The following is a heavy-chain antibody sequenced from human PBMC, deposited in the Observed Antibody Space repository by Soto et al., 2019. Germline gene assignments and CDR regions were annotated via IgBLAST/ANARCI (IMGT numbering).Heavy chain of an antibody. D-gene: IGHD3-10*01. J-gene: IGHJ4*02. CDR2: IYYSGST. CDR3: ARHELVRGTSGYFDF. CDR1: GDSIISSIYY. V-gene: IGHV4-39*01. Sequence: SETLSLTCSVSGDSIISSIYYWGWIRQPPGKGLEWIATIYYSGSTYYNPSLKNRATISVDTSKNQFSLKLTSVTAADTAVYYCARHELVRGTSGYFDFWGQGSLVTSPQ.